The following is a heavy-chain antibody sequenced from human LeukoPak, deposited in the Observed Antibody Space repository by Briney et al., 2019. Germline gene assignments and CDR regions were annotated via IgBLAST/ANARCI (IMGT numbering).Heavy chain of an antibody. CDR3: ARDRGCSGGSCYHYYFDY. V-gene: IGHV1-69*04. J-gene: IGHJ4*02. CDR1: GGTFSSYA. Sequence: ASVKVSCKASGGTFSSYAISWARQGPGQGLEWMGRIIPILGIANYAQKFQGRVTITADKSTSTAYMELSSLRSEDTAVYNCARDRGCSGGSCYHYYFDYWGQGTLVTVSS. CDR2: IIPILGIA. D-gene: IGHD2-15*01.